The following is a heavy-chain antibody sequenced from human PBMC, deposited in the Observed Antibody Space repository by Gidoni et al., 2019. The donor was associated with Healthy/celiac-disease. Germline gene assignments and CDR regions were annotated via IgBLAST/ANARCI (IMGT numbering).Heavy chain of an antibody. Sequence: EVQLLESGEGWVKAGGSLRPTCAASRVTFSSYAMSWVRQAPGKGLAGVAAISGSGGSKYYADSVKGRFTISRDNSKNTLYLQMNSLRAEDTAVYYCAKVPGHYYYYYMDVWGKGTTVTVSS. J-gene: IGHJ6*03. CDR2: ISGSGGSK. V-gene: IGHV3-23*01. CDR1: RVTFSSYA. CDR3: AKVPGHYYYYYMDV.